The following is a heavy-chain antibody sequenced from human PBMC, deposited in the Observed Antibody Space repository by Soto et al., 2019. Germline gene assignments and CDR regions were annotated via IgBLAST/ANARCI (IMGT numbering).Heavy chain of an antibody. CDR2: IYYSGST. Sequence: QVQLQESGPGLVKPSETLSLTCTVSGGSISSYYWSWIRQPPGKGLEWIGYIYYSGSTNYNPSLKGRVTISVDTSKNQFSLKLSSVTAADTAVYYCARAQKSSSSEGWFDPWGQGTLVTVSS. D-gene: IGHD6-6*01. J-gene: IGHJ5*02. V-gene: IGHV4-59*01. CDR1: GGSISSYY. CDR3: ARAQKSSSSEGWFDP.